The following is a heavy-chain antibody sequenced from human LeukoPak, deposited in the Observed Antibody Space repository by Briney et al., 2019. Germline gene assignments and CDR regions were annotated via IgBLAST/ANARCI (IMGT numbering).Heavy chain of an antibody. CDR2: IYYDGST. V-gene: IGHV4-59*01. CDR3: ARGRSVPAI. CDR1: GGSIRNNY. J-gene: IGHJ3*02. Sequence: PSETLSLTCTVSGGSIRNNYWSWIRQPPGKGLEWIGYIYYDGSTNYNPSLKSRVTISLDRSNNQCSLKMSSVTAADTALYYCARGRSVPAIRGPGTLVTVSS. D-gene: IGHD3-10*01.